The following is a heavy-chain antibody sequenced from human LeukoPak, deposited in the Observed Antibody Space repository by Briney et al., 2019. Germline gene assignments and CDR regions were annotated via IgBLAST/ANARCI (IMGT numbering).Heavy chain of an antibody. CDR3: ARDWTFWSDTSG. J-gene: IGHJ4*02. Sequence: GGSLRLSCAASGFTFDDYAMHWVRQAPGKGLEWVSLISGDGGSTYYADSVKGRFTISRDNSKNSLYLQMNSLRAEDTAVYYCARDWTFWSDTSGGGQGTLVTVSS. V-gene: IGHV3-43*02. CDR2: ISGDGGST. CDR1: GFTFDDYA. D-gene: IGHD3-3*01.